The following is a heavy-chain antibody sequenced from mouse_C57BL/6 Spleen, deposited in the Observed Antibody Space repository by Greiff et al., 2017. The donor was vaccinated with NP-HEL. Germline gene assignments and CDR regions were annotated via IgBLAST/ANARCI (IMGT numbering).Heavy chain of an antibody. CDR3: ASGDDSLLRGVFDY. CDR1: GYTFTSYW. Sequence: QVQLQQPGAELVRPGTSVKLSCKASGYTFTSYWMHWVKQRPGQGLEWIGVIDPSDSYTNYNQKFKGKATLTVDTSSSTAYMQLSSLTSEDSAVYYWASGDDSLLRGVFDYWGQGTTLTVSS. J-gene: IGHJ2*01. CDR2: IDPSDSYT. D-gene: IGHD1-2*01. V-gene: IGHV1-59*01.